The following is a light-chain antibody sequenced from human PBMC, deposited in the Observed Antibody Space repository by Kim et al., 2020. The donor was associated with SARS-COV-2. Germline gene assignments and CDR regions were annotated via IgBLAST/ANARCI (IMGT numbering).Light chain of an antibody. J-gene: IGLJ3*02. CDR3: AAWDDSLRGLL. CDR1: SSNIGSNT. V-gene: IGLV1-44*01. CDR2: GFN. Sequence: ELTQPPSASGTPGQRVTIACSGGSSNIGSNTVTWYQHFPGAAPKLLVSGFNQRPSGVPDRFSGSKSGASASLAISGLQSEDEADYYCAAWDDSLRGLLFGGGTQLTVL.